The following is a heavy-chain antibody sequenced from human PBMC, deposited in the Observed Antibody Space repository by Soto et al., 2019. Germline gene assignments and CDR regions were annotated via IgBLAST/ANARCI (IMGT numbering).Heavy chain of an antibody. V-gene: IGHV3-33*01. Sequence: PVGSLRLSCAASGFAFSNYGMHWVRQAPGKGLEWVAVMWFDGNKRYYADSVKGRFTISRDNSKNIMSLQMDSLRVEDSAVYYCARGGYSRTYFVAPFDIWGQGTMVTVSS. CDR3: ARGGYSRTYFVAPFDI. CDR1: GFAFSNYG. J-gene: IGHJ3*02. D-gene: IGHD1-26*01. CDR2: MWFDGNKR.